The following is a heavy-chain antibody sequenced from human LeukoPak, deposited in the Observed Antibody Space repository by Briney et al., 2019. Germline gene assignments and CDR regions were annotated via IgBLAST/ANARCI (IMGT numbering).Heavy chain of an antibody. D-gene: IGHD6-13*01. J-gene: IGHJ4*02. CDR3: ARGRIAAAGLYYFDY. CDR1: GFTFSSYS. V-gene: IGHV3-21*01. CDR2: ISSSSSYI. Sequence: GGSLRLSCAASGFTFSSYSINWLRQAPGKGLEWVSSISSSSSYIYYADSVKGRFTISRDNAKNSLYLQMNSLRAEDTAVYYCARGRIAAAGLYYFDYWGQGTLVTVSS.